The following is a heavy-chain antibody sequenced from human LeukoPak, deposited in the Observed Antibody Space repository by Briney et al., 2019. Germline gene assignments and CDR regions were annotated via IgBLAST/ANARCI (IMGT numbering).Heavy chain of an antibody. J-gene: IGHJ4*02. D-gene: IGHD1-26*01. V-gene: IGHV3-30*03. CDR2: ISYDGSNK. CDR1: GFTFSTYG. Sequence: PGGSLRLSCAASGFTFSTYGMHWVRQALGKGLEWVADISYDGSNKYYADSVKGRFTISRDNSKNTLYLQMNSLRAEDTAVYYCARSIVGANIDYWGQGTLVTVSS. CDR3: ARSIVGANIDY.